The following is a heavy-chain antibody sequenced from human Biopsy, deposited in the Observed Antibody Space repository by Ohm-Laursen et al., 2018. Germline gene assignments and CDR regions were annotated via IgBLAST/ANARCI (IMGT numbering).Heavy chain of an antibody. V-gene: IGHV1-69*10. CDR1: GGTFSNYA. Sequence: ASVKVSCKASGGTFSNYAISWVRQTPGEGLEWMGGIIAVSGLVNYAPKFQGRVSITADKSTTTAYMELSNLKSEDTAVYYCATPFQYYDSWGGYPPFDHWGQGTLVTVSS. CDR3: ATPFQYYDSWGGYPPFDH. CDR2: IIAVSGLV. J-gene: IGHJ4*02. D-gene: IGHD3-3*01.